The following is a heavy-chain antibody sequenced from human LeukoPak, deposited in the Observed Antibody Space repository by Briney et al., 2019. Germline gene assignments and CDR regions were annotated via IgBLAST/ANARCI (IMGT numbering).Heavy chain of an antibody. CDR2: IKSKTDGGTT. J-gene: IGHJ4*02. V-gene: IGHV3-15*01. CDR1: GFTFSNAW. CDR3: TTDLSGDYVWGSYRDY. D-gene: IGHD3-16*02. Sequence: PGGSLRLSCAASGFTFSNAWMSWVRQAPGKGLEWVGRIKSKTDGGTTDYAAPVKGRFTISRDDSKNTLYLQMNSLKTEDTAVNYCTTDLSGDYVWGSYRDYWGQGTLVTVSS.